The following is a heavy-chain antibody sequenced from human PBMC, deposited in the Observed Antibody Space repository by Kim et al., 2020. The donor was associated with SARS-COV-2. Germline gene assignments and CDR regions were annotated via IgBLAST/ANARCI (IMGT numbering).Heavy chain of an antibody. CDR3: ARGGYCSSTSCYWPWDYYYYYGMDV. J-gene: IGHJ6*02. CDR2: MNPNSGNT. V-gene: IGHV1-8*01. D-gene: IGHD2-2*01. Sequence: ASVKVSCKASGYTFTSYDINWVRQATGQGLEWMGWMNPNSGNTGYAQKFQGRVTMTRNTSISTAYMELSSLRSEDTAMYYCARGGYCSSTSCYWPWDYYYYYGMDVWGQGTTVTVSS. CDR1: GYTFTSYD.